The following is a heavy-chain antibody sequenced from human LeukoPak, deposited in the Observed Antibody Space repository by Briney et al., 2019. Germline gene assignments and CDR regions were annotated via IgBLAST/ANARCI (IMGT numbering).Heavy chain of an antibody. J-gene: IGHJ1*01. Sequence: GAPVKVSCKASGYTFTSYGISWVRQAPGQGLEWMGWINPNSGGTNYAQKFQGRVTMTRDTSISTAYMELSRLRSDDTAVYYCARDLKDIVVVPALAGVQHWGQGTLVTVSS. V-gene: IGHV1-2*02. D-gene: IGHD2-2*01. CDR1: GYTFTSYG. CDR2: INPNSGGT. CDR3: ARDLKDIVVVPALAGVQH.